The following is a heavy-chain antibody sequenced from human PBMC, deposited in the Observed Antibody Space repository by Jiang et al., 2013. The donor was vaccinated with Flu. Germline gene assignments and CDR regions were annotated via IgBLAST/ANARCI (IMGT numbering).Heavy chain of an antibody. V-gene: IGHV2-26*01. CDR1: GFSLNAARMG. D-gene: IGHD3-9*01. CDR2: IFPNDAK. CDR3: ARMDYDILTGYYIDDY. J-gene: IGHJ4*02. Sequence: KPTQTLTLTCSVSGFSLNAARMGVSWLRQPPGKALEWLAHIFPNDAKSFNASLRNRLTISKDTSKSQVVLSMTNMDPVDTATYYCARMDYDILTGYYIDDYWGQGTLVT.